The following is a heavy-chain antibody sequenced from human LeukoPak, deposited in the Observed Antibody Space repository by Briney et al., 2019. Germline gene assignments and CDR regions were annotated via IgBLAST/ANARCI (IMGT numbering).Heavy chain of an antibody. CDR1: GFTFADYG. Sequence: GTSLRLTCAGSGFTFADYGMYRIRQAPGKGLEWVAVISYDGRITNYADSVEGRFTISRDNPQSLVHLQLDSLRAEDTAVYYCAKDQDGSGIYDYWGQGTRVTVSS. D-gene: IGHD3-10*01. J-gene: IGHJ4*02. CDR2: ISYDGRIT. CDR3: AKDQDGSGIYDY. V-gene: IGHV3-30*18.